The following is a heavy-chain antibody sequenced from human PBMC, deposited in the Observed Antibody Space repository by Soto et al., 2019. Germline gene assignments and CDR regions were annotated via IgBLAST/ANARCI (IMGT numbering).Heavy chain of an antibody. CDR3: TTDGLRGYSGYDPLFY. V-gene: IGHV3-15*07. CDR1: GFTFSNAW. J-gene: IGHJ4*02. CDR2: IKSETDGGAR. D-gene: IGHD5-12*01. Sequence: GGSLRLSCAASGFTFSNAWMNWVRQAPGKGLEWVGRIKSETDGGARDYAAPVKGRFTISRDDSKTTLYLQMNSLKTEDTAVYYCTTDGLRGYSGYDPLFYWGQGTLVTVSS.